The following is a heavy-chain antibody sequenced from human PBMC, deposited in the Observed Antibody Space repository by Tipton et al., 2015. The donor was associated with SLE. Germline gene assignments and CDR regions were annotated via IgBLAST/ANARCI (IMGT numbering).Heavy chain of an antibody. V-gene: IGHV1-18*01. CDR2: ISAYNGNT. D-gene: IGHD2-15*01. CDR3: ARVPVRTIGGFGRFRMDV. CDR1: GYTFTTYG. J-gene: IGHJ6*04. Sequence: QLVQSGPEVKKPGASVKVSCKASGYTFTTYGISWVRQAPGQGLEWMGWISAYNGNTNYAQKLQGRVTMTRNTSMSTASMELSSLRSEDTAVYYCARVPVRTIGGFGRFRMDVWGKGTTVTVSS.